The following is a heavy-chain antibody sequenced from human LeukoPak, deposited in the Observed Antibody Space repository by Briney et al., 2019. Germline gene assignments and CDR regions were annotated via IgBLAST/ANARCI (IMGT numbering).Heavy chain of an antibody. D-gene: IGHD3-10*01. CDR1: GFTFRSYD. V-gene: IGHV3-13*01. J-gene: IGHJ6*02. CDR2: IGTAGDT. Sequence: GGSLRLSCAASGFTFRSYDMHWVRQATGKGLEWVSAIGTAGDTYYPGSVKGRFTISRENAKNSLCLQMNSLRAGDTAVYYCARVYRSGETFYGMDVWGQGTTVTVSS. CDR3: ARVYRSGETFYGMDV.